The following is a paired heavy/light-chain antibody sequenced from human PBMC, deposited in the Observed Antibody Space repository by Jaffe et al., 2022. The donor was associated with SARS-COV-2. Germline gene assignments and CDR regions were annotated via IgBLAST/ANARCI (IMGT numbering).Light chain of an antibody. CDR2: WAS. CDR1: QSILYNANNKYS. J-gene: IGKJ1*01. CDR3: QQYYTTLRT. V-gene: IGKV4-1*01. Sequence: DIVMTQSPDSLAVSLGERATINCKSSQSILYNANNKYSLAWYQQRPGQPPKLLLYWASTRESGVPDRFSGSGSGTDFTLTISSLQAEDVAVYYCQQYYTTLRTFGQGTKVEIK.
Heavy chain of an antibody. J-gene: IGHJ1*01. D-gene: IGHD2-15*01. Sequence: QVQLQESGPGLVKPSQTLSLTCTVSGGSISSGGYYWSWIRQPAGKGLEWIGRIYISGNTNYNPSLKSRVTISVDTSKNQFSLKLSSVTAADTAVYYCARAPTYNSGTSWYSGYFQHWGQGTLVTVSS. CDR3: ARAPTYNSGTSWYSGYFQH. V-gene: IGHV4-61*02. CDR2: IYISGNT. CDR1: GGSISSGGYY.